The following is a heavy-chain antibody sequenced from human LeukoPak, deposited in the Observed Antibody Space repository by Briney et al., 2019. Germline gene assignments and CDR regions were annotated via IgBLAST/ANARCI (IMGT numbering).Heavy chain of an antibody. CDR3: AKDRLEIWWNYGGYLDY. CDR1: GFTFSSHG. CDR2: ISGSGGST. J-gene: IGHJ4*02. V-gene: IGHV3-23*01. D-gene: IGHD1-7*01. Sequence: SGGSLRLSCAASGFTFSSHGMSWVRQAPGKGLEWVSGISGSGGSTYYADSVKGRFTISRDNSKNTLYLQMNSLRAEDTAVYYCAKDRLEIWWNYGGYLDYWGQGTLVTVSS.